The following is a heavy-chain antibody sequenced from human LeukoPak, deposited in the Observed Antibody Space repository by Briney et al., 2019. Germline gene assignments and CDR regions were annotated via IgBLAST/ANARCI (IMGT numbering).Heavy chain of an antibody. CDR2: ISGSGGST. Sequence: PGGSLRLSCAASGFTVGRHYMSWVRQAPGKGLEWVSAISGSGGSTYYADSVKGRFTISRDNSKNTLYLQMNSLRAEDTAVYYCARATDFVAAAGETQPGIAVAGHDYWGQGTLVTVSS. V-gene: IGHV3-23*01. CDR1: GFTVGRHY. J-gene: IGHJ4*02. D-gene: IGHD6-19*01. CDR3: ARATDFVAAAGETQPGIAVAGHDY.